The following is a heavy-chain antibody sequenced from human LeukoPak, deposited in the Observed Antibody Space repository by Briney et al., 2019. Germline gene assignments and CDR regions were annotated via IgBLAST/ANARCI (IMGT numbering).Heavy chain of an antibody. V-gene: IGHV4-4*07. CDR1: GGAISSYY. J-gene: IGHJ6*03. Sequence: SETLSLTCTVSGGAISSYYWSWIRQPPGKGLEWIGRIYTSGSTNYNPSLKSRVTMSVDTSKNQFSLKLSSVTAADTAVYYCARDEAYYYGSGSAQFYMDVWGKGTTVTISS. CDR3: ARDEAYYYGSGSAQFYMDV. D-gene: IGHD3-10*01. CDR2: IYTSGST.